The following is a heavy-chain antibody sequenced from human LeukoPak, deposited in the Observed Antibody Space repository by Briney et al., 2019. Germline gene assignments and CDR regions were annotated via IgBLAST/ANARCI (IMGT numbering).Heavy chain of an antibody. J-gene: IGHJ4*02. Sequence: GRSLRLSCAASGFTFSSYGMHWVRQAPGKGLEWVAVISYDGSNKYYADSVKGRFTISRDNSKNTLYLQMNSLRAEDTAVYYCAKDSREWELLHTFDYWRQGTLVTVSS. CDR1: GFTFSSYG. CDR2: ISYDGSNK. D-gene: IGHD1-26*01. CDR3: AKDSREWELLHTFDY. V-gene: IGHV3-30*18.